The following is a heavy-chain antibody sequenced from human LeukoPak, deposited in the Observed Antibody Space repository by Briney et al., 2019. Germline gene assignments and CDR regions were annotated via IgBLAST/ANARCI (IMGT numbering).Heavy chain of an antibody. D-gene: IGHD3-16*02. J-gene: IGHJ4*02. CDR2: ISAYNGNT. CDR3: AREGESIRLGELSYSDY. V-gene: IGHV1-18*01. CDR1: GYTFTSYG. Sequence: ASVKVSCKASGYTFTSYGISWVRLAPGQGLEWMGWISAYNGNTNYAQKLQGRVTMTTDTSTRTGYMEMRSLRSDDTGVYYCAREGESIRLGELSYSDYWGQGTLVTVSS.